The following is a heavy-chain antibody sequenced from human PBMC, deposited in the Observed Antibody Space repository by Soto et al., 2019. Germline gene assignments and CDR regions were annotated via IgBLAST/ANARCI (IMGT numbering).Heavy chain of an antibody. V-gene: IGHV1-18*01. D-gene: IGHD3-3*01. J-gene: IGHJ3*02. CDR1: GYTFTSYG. CDR3: ARVGYGITIFGDGAFDI. CDR2: ISAYNGNT. Sequence: QVQLVQSGAEVKKPGASVKVSCKASGYTFTSYGISWVRQAPGQGLEWMGWISAYNGNTNYAQKLQGRVTMTTDTSTSTAYMELRSLRSDDTAVYYCARVGYGITIFGDGAFDIWGQGTMVTVSS.